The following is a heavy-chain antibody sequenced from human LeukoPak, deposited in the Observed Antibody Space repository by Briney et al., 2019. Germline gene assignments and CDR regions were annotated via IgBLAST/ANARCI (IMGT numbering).Heavy chain of an antibody. Sequence: SETLSLTCAVSGGSISSYYWSWIRQPPGKGLEWIGYIYYSGSTNYNPSLKSRVTISVDTSKNQFSLNLSSVTAADTAVYFCARLPGYSSGLGGDAFDIWGQGTMVTVSS. V-gene: IGHV4-59*08. CDR2: IYYSGST. CDR1: GGSISSYY. J-gene: IGHJ3*02. CDR3: ARLPGYSSGLGGDAFDI. D-gene: IGHD6-19*01.